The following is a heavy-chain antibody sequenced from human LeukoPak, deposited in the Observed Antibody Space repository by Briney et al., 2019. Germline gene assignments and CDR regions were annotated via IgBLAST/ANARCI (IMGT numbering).Heavy chain of an antibody. V-gene: IGHV1-69*01. CDR1: GGTFSSYA. CDR2: IIPIFGTA. CDR3: ARVPDYDSSGYFDY. Sequence: GASVKLSCKASGGTFSSYAISWVRQAPGQGLEWMGGIIPIFGTANYAQKFQGRVTITADESTSTAYMELSSLRSEDTAVYYCARVPDYDSSGYFDYWGQGTLVTVSS. J-gene: IGHJ4*02. D-gene: IGHD3-22*01.